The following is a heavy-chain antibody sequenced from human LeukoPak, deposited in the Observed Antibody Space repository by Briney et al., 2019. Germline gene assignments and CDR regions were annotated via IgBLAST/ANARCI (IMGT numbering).Heavy chain of an antibody. D-gene: IGHD3-9*01. V-gene: IGHV3-7*01. Sequence: GGSLRLSCAASGFTFSIYWMSWVRQAPGKGLEWVANIKQDGSQKYYVDSVKGRFTISRDNAKNTLYLQMNSLRAEDTAVYYCARGADSGYSSDNWGQGTLVSVSS. CDR1: GFTFSIYW. CDR2: IKQDGSQK. CDR3: ARGADSGYSSDN. J-gene: IGHJ4*02.